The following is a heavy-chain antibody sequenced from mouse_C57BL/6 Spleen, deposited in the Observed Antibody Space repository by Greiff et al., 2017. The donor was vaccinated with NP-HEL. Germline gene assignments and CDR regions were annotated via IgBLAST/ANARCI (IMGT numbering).Heavy chain of an antibody. J-gene: IGHJ1*03. Sequence: GGELVKPGASVKMSCKASGYTFTSYWITWVKQKPGQGLEWIGDIYPGSGSTNYNEKFKSKATLTVDTSSSTAYMQLSSLTSEDSAVYYCARRDDYDTYWYFDVWGTGTTVTVSS. CDR1: GYTFTSYW. V-gene: IGHV1-55*01. CDR2: IYPGSGST. D-gene: IGHD2-4*01. CDR3: ARRDDYDTYWYFDV.